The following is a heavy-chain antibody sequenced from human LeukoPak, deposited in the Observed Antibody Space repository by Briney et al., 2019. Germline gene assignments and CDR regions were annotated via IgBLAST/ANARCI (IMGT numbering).Heavy chain of an antibody. J-gene: IGHJ4*02. CDR3: ARGAGVFDY. CDR2: MKQDGREK. V-gene: IGHV3-7*01. CDR1: GFTFSSYW. Sequence: GGSLRLSCAASGFTFSSYWMIWVRQAPGKGLEWVANMKQDGREKWYVDSVKGRFSISRDNAKNSLYLQMNSLRAEDTAVYYCARGAGVFDYWGQGTLVTVSS. D-gene: IGHD3-10*01.